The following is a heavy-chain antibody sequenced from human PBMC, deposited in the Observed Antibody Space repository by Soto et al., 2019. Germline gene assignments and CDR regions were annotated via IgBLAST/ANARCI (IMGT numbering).Heavy chain of an antibody. CDR2: ISHDGSKT. CDR3: AKIESRFYYDSSGYYPFDY. V-gene: IGHV3-30*18. J-gene: IGHJ4*02. D-gene: IGHD3-22*01. Sequence: GGSLRLSCAASGFTFSSYGIHWVRQAPGKGLEWVAVISHDGSKTNYADSVTGRFTISRDNSKNTVYLQMNSLRAEDTAVYYCAKIESRFYYDSSGYYPFDYWGQGTLVTVSS. CDR1: GFTFSSYG.